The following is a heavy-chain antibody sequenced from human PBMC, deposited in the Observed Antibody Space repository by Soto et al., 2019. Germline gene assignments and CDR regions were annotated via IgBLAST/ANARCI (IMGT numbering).Heavy chain of an antibody. Sequence: WTGFGGSISSGGYSWSWIRQHPGKGLEWIGYIYFSGSTYYNPSLKSRVTISVDTSKNQFSLKLSSVTAADTAVYYCARRTMSTVTTGPGWFDPWGQGTLVTVSS. CDR3: ARRTMSTVTTGPGWFDP. CDR1: GGSISSGGYS. V-gene: IGHV4-31*02. CDR2: IYFSGST. D-gene: IGHD4-17*01. J-gene: IGHJ5*02.